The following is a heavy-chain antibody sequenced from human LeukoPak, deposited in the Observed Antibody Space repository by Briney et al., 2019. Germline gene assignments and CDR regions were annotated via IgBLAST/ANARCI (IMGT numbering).Heavy chain of an antibody. J-gene: IGHJ4*02. D-gene: IGHD5-18*01. CDR1: GLTFSSYS. V-gene: IGHV3-48*04. CDR2: ISSSSSTI. Sequence: GGSLRLSCAASGLTFSSYSMNWVRQAPGKGLEWVSYISSSSSTIYYADSVKGRFTISRDNAKNSLYLQMNSLRAEDTAVYYCARTREGQLWSKYYFDYWGRGTLVTVSS. CDR3: ARTREGQLWSKYYFDY.